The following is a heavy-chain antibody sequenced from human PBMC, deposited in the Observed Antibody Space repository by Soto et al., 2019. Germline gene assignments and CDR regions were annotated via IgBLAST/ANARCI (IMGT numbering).Heavy chain of an antibody. V-gene: IGHV2-5*02. CDR3: AIITIFGVVISSFDY. CDR1: GFSLSTSGVG. Sequence: QITLKESGPTLVKPTQPLTLTCTFSGFSLSTSGVGVGWIRQPPGKALEWLALIYWDDDKRYSPSLKSRLTITKDTSKNQVVLTMTNMDPVDTATYYCAIITIFGVVISSFDYWGQGTLVTVSS. CDR2: IYWDDDK. D-gene: IGHD3-3*01. J-gene: IGHJ4*02.